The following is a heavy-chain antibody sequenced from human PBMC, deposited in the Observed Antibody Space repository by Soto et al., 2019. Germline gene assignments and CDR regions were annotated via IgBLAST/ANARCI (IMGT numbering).Heavy chain of an antibody. CDR2: IYYSGST. Sequence: SETLSLTCTVSGGSISSYYWSWIRQPPGKGLEWIGYIYYSGSTNYNPSLKSRATISVDTSKNQFSLKLSSVTAADTAVYYCARSPYGDLGFDYWGQGTLVTVSS. CDR3: ARSPYGDLGFDY. J-gene: IGHJ4*02. V-gene: IGHV4-59*01. D-gene: IGHD4-17*01. CDR1: GGSISSYY.